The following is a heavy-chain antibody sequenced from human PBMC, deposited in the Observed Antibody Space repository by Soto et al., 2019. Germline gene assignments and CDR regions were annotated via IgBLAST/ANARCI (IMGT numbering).Heavy chain of an antibody. CDR1: GGSISSGGYS. CDR3: ARGTTTVTTFDY. CDR2: IYHSGST. Sequence: QLQLKESGSGLVKPSQTMSLTCAVSGGSISSGGYSWSWIRQPPGKGLECIGYIYHSGSTYYNPSLKSRVTISVDRSKNQLSLKLSSVTAADTAVYYCARGTTTVTTFDYWGQGTLVTVSS. J-gene: IGHJ4*02. V-gene: IGHV4-30-2*01. D-gene: IGHD4-17*01.